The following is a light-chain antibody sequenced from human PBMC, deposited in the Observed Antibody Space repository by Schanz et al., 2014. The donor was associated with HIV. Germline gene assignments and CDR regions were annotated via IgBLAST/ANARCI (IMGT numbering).Light chain of an antibody. CDR1: QRLSSSY. J-gene: IGKJ3*01. CDR3: QHYGSS. V-gene: IGKV3-20*01. Sequence: EIVLTQSPGSLSLSPGGRATLSCGASQRLSSSYLAWYQQKRDQPPRLVIYATSTRAAGIPDRFSGGVSGTDFTLTISRVEPEDYAVYYCQHYGSSFGPGTKVDIK. CDR2: ATS.